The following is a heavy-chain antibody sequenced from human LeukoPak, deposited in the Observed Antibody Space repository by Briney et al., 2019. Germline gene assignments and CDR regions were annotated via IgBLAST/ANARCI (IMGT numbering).Heavy chain of an antibody. V-gene: IGHV3-33*01. D-gene: IGHD2-15*01. Sequence: GALRLSCAASGLTFSSYGMHWVRQAPGKGLEWMAVIWYDGSNKYYADSVKGRFTISRDNSKNTLYLQMNSLRAEDTAVYYCARVPCSGGSCYSGYYYYGMDVWGKGTTVTVSS. CDR1: GLTFSSYG. CDR2: IWYDGSNK. J-gene: IGHJ6*04. CDR3: ARVPCSGGSCYSGYYYYGMDV.